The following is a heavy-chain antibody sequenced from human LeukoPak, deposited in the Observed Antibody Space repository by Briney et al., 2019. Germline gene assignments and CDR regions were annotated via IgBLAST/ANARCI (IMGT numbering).Heavy chain of an antibody. D-gene: IGHD3-10*01. V-gene: IGHV3-30*18. J-gene: IGHJ4*02. CDR1: GFTLSSYG. Sequence: GRSLRLSCAASGFTLSSYGMHWVRPAPGKGLEWVAVISYDGSNKYYADSVKGRFTISRDNSKNTLYLQMNSLRAEDTAVYYCAKDRTGLLLDYWGQGTLVTVSS. CDR3: AKDRTGLLLDY. CDR2: ISYDGSNK.